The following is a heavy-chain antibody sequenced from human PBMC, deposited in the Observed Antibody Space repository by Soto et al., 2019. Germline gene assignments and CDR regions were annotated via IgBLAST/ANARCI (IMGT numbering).Heavy chain of an antibody. V-gene: IGHV1-69*12. D-gene: IGHD2-15*01. CDR2: IIPIFGTA. Sequence: QVQLVQSGAEVKKPGSSVKVSCKASGGTFSSYAISWVRQAPGQGLEWMGGIIPIFGTANYAQKFQGRVTITADESTSTAYMEVSSLRSEDTAVYYCARGDCSGGSCYQDFDYWGQGTLVTVSS. CDR3: ARGDCSGGSCYQDFDY. CDR1: GGTFSSYA. J-gene: IGHJ4*02.